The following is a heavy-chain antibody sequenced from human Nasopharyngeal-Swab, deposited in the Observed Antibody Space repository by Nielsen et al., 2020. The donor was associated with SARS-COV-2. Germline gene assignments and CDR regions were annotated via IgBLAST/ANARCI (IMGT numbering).Heavy chain of an antibody. V-gene: IGHV4-59*01. CDR3: AKEGATGWFDP. J-gene: IGHJ5*02. CDR1: GFTFTDAW. Sequence: ESLKISCAVSGFTFTDAWLSWIRQPPGKGLEWIGYISHNSGTSYSPSLKSRVTMFMDTSKNQFSLRLTSVTAADTAVYYCAKEGATGWFDPCGQGTLVTVSS. CDR2: ISHNSGT.